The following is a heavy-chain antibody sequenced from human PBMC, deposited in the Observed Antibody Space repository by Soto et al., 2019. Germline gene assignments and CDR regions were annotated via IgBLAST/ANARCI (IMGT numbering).Heavy chain of an antibody. J-gene: IGHJ4*02. CDR1: GYTFTSYD. D-gene: IGHD1-26*01. Sequence: QVQLVQSGAAVKKPGASVKVSCQASGYTFTSYDINWVRQATGQGLEWMGWMNPNSGNTGYAQKFQGRVTMTRNTSRSTAYMELSSLRSEDTAVYYCASPGAGSYDADYWGQGTLVTVSS. V-gene: IGHV1-8*01. CDR2: MNPNSGNT. CDR3: ASPGAGSYDADY.